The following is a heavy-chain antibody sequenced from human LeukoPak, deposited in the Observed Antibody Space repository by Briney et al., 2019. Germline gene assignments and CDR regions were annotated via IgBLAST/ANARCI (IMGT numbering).Heavy chain of an antibody. Sequence: ASVTVSFKASGGTFSSYAISWVRQAPGQGLEWMGRIIPILGIANYAQKFRGRVTITADKSTSTAYMELSSLRSEDTAVYYCARDPSAVADGFDPWGQGTLVTVSS. J-gene: IGHJ5*02. CDR3: ARDPSAVADGFDP. D-gene: IGHD6-19*01. CDR2: IIPILGIA. V-gene: IGHV1-69*04. CDR1: GGTFSSYA.